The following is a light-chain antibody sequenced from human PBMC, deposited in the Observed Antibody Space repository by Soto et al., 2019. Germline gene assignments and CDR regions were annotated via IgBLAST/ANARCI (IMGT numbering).Light chain of an antibody. Sequence: EIVLPQSTATLSLSPGERATLSCRASQSVSRYLAWYQQKPGQAPRLLIYDASNRATGIPARFSGSGSGTDFTLTISSLEPEDCAVYYCQQRSHWPPLYAFGQGTKLEIK. V-gene: IGKV3-11*01. CDR3: QQRSHWPPLYA. J-gene: IGKJ2*01. CDR1: QSVSRY. CDR2: DAS.